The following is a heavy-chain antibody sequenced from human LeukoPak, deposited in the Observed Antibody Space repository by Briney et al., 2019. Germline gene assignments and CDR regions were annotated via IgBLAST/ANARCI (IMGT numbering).Heavy chain of an antibody. D-gene: IGHD2-2*01. V-gene: IGHV3-72*01. CDR1: GLTFSDHF. J-gene: IGHJ4*02. CDR3: VAFGVGG. CDR2: TKNRANSYTI. Sequence: PGGSLRLSCAASGLTFSDHFLDWVRPAPGEGLEWVGRTKNRANSYTIEYAASVKGRFTISRDASRNSLYLQMNSLKTEDTAVYYCVAFGVGGWGEGTLVTVSS.